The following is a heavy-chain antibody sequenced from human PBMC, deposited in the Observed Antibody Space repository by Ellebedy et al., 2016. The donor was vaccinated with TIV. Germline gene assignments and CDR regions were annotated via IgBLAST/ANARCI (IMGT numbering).Heavy chain of an antibody. J-gene: IGHJ4*02. CDR2: INPNNGGT. CDR3: ARVHGPDSESLHY. V-gene: IGHV1-2*02. Sequence: ASVKVSXXASGYTFTGYYLHWVRQAPGQGLEWIGWINPNNGGTYYAQNFQVRVTMTRDTSINTAYMDLSRLRSDDTAVYYCARVHGPDSESLHYWGQGALVTVSS. D-gene: IGHD1-26*01. CDR1: GYTFTGYY.